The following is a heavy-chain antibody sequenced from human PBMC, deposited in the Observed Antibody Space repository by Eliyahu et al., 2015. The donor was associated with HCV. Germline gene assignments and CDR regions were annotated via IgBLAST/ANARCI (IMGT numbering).Heavy chain of an antibody. D-gene: IGHD4-23*01. CDR1: GFTFSRYA. Sequence: QVQLVESGGGVVQPGRSLRLSCAASGFTFSRYAMHWVRQAPGKGLEWVAVISYDGSNKYYADSVKGRFTISRDNSKNTLYLQMNSLRAEDTAVYYCAGREDYGGNRGYYYYYGMDVWGQGTTVTVSS. J-gene: IGHJ6*02. V-gene: IGHV3-30-3*01. CDR2: ISYDGSNK. CDR3: AGREDYGGNRGYYYYYGMDV.